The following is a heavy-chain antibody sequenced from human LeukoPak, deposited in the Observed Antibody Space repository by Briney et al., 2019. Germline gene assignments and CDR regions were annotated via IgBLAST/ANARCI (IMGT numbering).Heavy chain of an antibody. Sequence: GGSLRLSCAASGFTFSSYSMSWVRQAPGKGLEWVSVIYSGGSTYYADSVKGRFTISRDNSKNTLYLQMNSLRAEDTAVYYCAREEYYYDGIGAFDIWGQGTMVTVSS. J-gene: IGHJ3*02. CDR3: AREEYYYDGIGAFDI. D-gene: IGHD3-22*01. CDR1: GFTFSSYS. CDR2: IYSGGST. V-gene: IGHV3-66*01.